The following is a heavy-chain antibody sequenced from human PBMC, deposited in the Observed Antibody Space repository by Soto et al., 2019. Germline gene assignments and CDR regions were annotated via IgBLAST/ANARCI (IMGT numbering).Heavy chain of an antibody. CDR1: GFTFSSYW. Sequence: EVQLVESGGGLVQPGGSLRLSCAASGFTFSSYWMHWLRQAPGKGLVWVSRINNDGSITTYADSVKGRFTISRDNAKNTLYLQMNSLRAEDTAVYYCAIRASYYDSSGYFDYWGQGTLVTVSS. CDR3: AIRASYYDSSGYFDY. CDR2: INNDGSIT. D-gene: IGHD3-22*01. J-gene: IGHJ4*02. V-gene: IGHV3-74*01.